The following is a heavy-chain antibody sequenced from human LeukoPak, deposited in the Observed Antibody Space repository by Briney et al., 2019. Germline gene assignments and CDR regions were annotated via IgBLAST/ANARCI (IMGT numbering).Heavy chain of an antibody. CDR1: GGSISSYY. J-gene: IGHJ4*02. Sequence: PSETLSLTCIVSGGSISSYYWSWIRQPPGKGLEWTGYIYYSGSTNYKPSLKSRVTISVDTSKNQFSLKLSSVTAADTAVYYCARGHYKEYFDYWGQGTLVTVSS. CDR3: ARGHYKEYFDY. D-gene: IGHD4-11*01. CDR2: IYYSGST. V-gene: IGHV4-59*01.